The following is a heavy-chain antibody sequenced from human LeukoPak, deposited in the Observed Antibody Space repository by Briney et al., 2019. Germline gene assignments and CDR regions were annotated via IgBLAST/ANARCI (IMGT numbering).Heavy chain of an antibody. Sequence: PGGSLRLSCAASGFTFSSYWMHWVRQAPGKGLVWVSRINTDGSSTSYADSVKGRFTISRDNAENTLSLHMNSRRAEDTAVYYCAGAPWRGGSCRFEYWGQ. D-gene: IGHD3-3*01. CDR2: INTDGSST. J-gene: IGHJ4*02. CDR3: AGAPWRGGSCRFEY. V-gene: IGHV3-74*01. CDR1: GFTFSSYW.